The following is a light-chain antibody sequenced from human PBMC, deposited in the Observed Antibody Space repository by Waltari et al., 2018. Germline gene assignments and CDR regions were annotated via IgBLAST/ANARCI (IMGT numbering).Light chain of an antibody. J-gene: IGLJ3*02. CDR1: SSDLGIHNL. Sequence: QSALTQPASVSGSPGQSITISCTGTSSDLGIHNLVSWYQHHPGKAPKFLIYEATKRPSGVSDRFSGSKSGNTASLTISGLQAEDEADYYCCSHVTSNAVMFGGGTKVTFL. CDR2: EAT. CDR3: CSHVTSNAVM. V-gene: IGLV2-23*01.